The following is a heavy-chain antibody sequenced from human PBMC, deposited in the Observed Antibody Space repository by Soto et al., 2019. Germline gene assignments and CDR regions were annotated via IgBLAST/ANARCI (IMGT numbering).Heavy chain of an antibody. Sequence: QVQLVQAGAEVKKPGSSVKVSCKASGGTFSSYAISWVRQAPGQGLEWMGGIIPIFGTANYAQKFQGRVTISADESTSTVYMELSSLRPEHPAVYYCAGAWDDYGDYCLHYWGQGTLVTVSS. CDR3: AGAWDDYGDYCLHY. V-gene: IGHV1-69*01. D-gene: IGHD4-17*01. CDR2: IIPIFGTA. CDR1: GGTFSSYA. J-gene: IGHJ4*02.